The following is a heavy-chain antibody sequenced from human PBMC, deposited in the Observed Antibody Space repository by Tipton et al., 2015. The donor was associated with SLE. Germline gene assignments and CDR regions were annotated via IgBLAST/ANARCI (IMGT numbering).Heavy chain of an antibody. CDR3: AREGRIVVVVAAVDY. V-gene: IGHV3-9*01. J-gene: IGHJ4*02. Sequence: SLRLSCAASGFTFDDYAMHWVRQAPGKGLEWVSGISWNSGSIGYADSVKGRFTISRDNAKNSLCLQMNSLRAEDTALYYCAREGRIVVVVAAVDYWGQGTLVSVSS. CDR2: ISWNSGSI. CDR1: GFTFDDYA. D-gene: IGHD2-15*01.